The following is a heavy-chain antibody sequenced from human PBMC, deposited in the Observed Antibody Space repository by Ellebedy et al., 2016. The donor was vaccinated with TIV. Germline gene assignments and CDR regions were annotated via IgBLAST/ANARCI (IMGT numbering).Heavy chain of an antibody. CDR2: ISSSSSYI. CDR3: ARGPYYDILTGYSMGDFDY. Sequence: GESLKISCAASGFTFNTYVMNWVRQAPGKELEWVSSISSSSSYIYYADSVKGRFTISRDNAKNSLYLQMNSLRAEDTAVYYCARGPYYDILTGYSMGDFDYWGQGTLVTVSS. V-gene: IGHV3-21*01. D-gene: IGHD3-9*01. CDR1: GFTFNTYV. J-gene: IGHJ4*02.